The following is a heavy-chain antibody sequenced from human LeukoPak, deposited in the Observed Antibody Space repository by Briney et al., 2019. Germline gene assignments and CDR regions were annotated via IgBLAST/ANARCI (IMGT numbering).Heavy chain of an antibody. CDR3: AKDLYGQAYYYGSGSSSISAFDI. CDR2: ISGSGGST. CDR1: GFTFSSYA. D-gene: IGHD3-10*01. Sequence: GGSLRLSCAASGFTFSSYAMSWVRQAPGKGLEWVSAISGSGGSTYYADSVKGRFTISRDNSKNTLYLQMNSLRDEDTAVYYCAKDLYGQAYYYGSGSSSISAFDIWGQGTMVTVSS. J-gene: IGHJ3*02. V-gene: IGHV3-23*01.